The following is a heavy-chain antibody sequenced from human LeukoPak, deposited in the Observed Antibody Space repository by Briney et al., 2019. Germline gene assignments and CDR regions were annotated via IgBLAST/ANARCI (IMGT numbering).Heavy chain of an antibody. D-gene: IGHD1-26*01. V-gene: IGHV4-30-4*01. CDR1: GGSISSGDYY. J-gene: IGHJ4*02. CDR3: ARRNRWELLDF. CDR2: IYYSGNT. Sequence: SETLSLTCTVSGGSISSGDYYWSWIRQPPGKGLEWIGYIYYSGNTYYNPSLKSRVTISLDTSKNQFSLKLGSVTAADTAVYYCARRNRWELLDFWGQGTLVTVSS.